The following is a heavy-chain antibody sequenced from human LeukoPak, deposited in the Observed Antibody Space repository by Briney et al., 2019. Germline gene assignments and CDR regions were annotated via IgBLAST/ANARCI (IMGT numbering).Heavy chain of an antibody. V-gene: IGHV3-30*18. D-gene: IGHD2-15*01. CDR2: ISYDGSNK. J-gene: IGHJ4*02. Sequence: GGSLRLSCAASGFTFSSYGMHWVRQAPGKGLEWVAVISYDGSNKYYADSVKGRFTISRDNSKNTLYLQMNSLRAEDTAVYYCAKPIISVVVVAAAFDYWGQGTLVTVSS. CDR1: GFTFSSYG. CDR3: AKPIISVVVVAAAFDY.